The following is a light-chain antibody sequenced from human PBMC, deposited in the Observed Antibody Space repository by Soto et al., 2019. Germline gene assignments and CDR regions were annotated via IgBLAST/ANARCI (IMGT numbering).Light chain of an antibody. CDR3: HQYDSRPSWT. CDR2: GAS. J-gene: IGKJ1*01. Sequence: EIVMTQSPATLSVSPGERATLSCRASQSVSSNLAWYQQKPGQAPRLLIYGASTRATGIPARFSGSGSGTEFTLTISSLQSEDFAVYYCHQYDSRPSWTFGQGTTVEIK. CDR1: QSVSSN. V-gene: IGKV3-15*01.